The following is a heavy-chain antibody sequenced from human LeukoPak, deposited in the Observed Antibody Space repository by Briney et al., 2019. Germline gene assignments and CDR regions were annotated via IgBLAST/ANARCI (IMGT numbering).Heavy chain of an antibody. CDR2: ISDDGSYT. J-gene: IGHJ4*02. V-gene: IGHV3-74*01. D-gene: IGHD2-21*01. Sequence: QTGRSLRLSCAASGFSFSSHWVHWVRQTPGKGLVWVSRISDDGSYTSNVDSVKGRFTISRDNVNNMLYLHMNSLRAEDAAVYYCASFGISWRSSYWGQGTLVTVSS. CDR1: GFSFSSHW. CDR3: ASFGISWRSSY.